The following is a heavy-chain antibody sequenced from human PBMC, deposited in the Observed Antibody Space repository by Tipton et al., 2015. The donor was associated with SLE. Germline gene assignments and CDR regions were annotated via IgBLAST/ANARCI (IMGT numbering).Heavy chain of an antibody. J-gene: IGHJ6*03. CDR2: IYYSGST. CDR3: ARDPGRYYGSGSYSYYYYYMDV. V-gene: IGHV4-59*01. D-gene: IGHD3-10*01. Sequence: TLSLTCTVSGGSISSYYWSWIRQPPGKGLEWIGYIYYSGSTNYNPSLKSRVTISVDTSKNQFSLKLSSVTAADTAVYYCARDPGRYYGSGSYSYYYYYMDVWGKGTTVTVSS. CDR1: GGSISSYY.